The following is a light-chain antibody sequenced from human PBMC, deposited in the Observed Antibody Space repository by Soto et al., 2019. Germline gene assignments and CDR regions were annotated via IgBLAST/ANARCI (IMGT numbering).Light chain of an antibody. CDR1: QSVSSSY. CDR3: QQGGNWPLT. J-gene: IGKJ5*01. V-gene: IGKV3D-20*02. Sequence: EIVLTQSPGTLSLSPGERATLSCRASQSVSSSYLAWYQQKPGQAPRLLIYDASSRASGIPARFSGRGSGTDFTLTISYLEPEDFAIYYCQQGGNWPLTFGQGTRLEI. CDR2: DAS.